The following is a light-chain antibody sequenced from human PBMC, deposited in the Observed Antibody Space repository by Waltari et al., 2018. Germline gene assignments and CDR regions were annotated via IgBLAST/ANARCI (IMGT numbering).Light chain of an antibody. Sequence: SYELTQPPSVSVSPGQTASITCSGDKMGEKYACWYQQKPGQSPVLVIYQDNKRPSGIPERFSGSNSGNTATLTISGTQAMDEADYYCQAWDIYVVFGGGTKLTVL. J-gene: IGLJ2*01. CDR1: KMGEKY. CDR3: QAWDIYVV. CDR2: QDN. V-gene: IGLV3-1*01.